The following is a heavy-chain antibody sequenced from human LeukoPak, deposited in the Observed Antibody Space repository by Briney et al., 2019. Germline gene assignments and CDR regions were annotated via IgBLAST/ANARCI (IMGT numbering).Heavy chain of an antibody. CDR1: GGTFSSYA. J-gene: IGHJ4*02. CDR3: ARDTSLGYCSGGSCFLHY. V-gene: IGHV1-69*04. Sequence: SVKVSCKASGGTFSSYAIRWVRQAPGQGLEWMGRIIPILGIANYAQKFQGRVTITADKSTSTAYMELSSLRSEDTAVYYCARDTSLGYCSGGSCFLHYWGQGTLVTVSS. CDR2: IIPILGIA. D-gene: IGHD2-15*01.